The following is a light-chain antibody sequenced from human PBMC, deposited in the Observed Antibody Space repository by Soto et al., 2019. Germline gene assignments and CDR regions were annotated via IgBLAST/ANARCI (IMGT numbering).Light chain of an antibody. Sequence: QSALSQPPSASGSPGQSVTISCTGTSCDVGGYIFVSWYQQHPGKAPKLMIYDVNKRPSGVPDRFSGSKSDNTASLTVSGLQAEDEADYYCVSYAGGTYVFGTGTKVTVL. CDR2: DVN. J-gene: IGLJ1*01. CDR1: SCDVGGYIF. CDR3: VSYAGGTYV. V-gene: IGLV2-8*01.